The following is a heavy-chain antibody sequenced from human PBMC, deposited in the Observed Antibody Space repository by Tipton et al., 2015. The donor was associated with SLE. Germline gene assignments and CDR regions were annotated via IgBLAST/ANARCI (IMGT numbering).Heavy chain of an antibody. J-gene: IGHJ6*02. Sequence: SLRLSCAAFEFIVGTDYMSWVRQAPGKGLEWVSIISSEDTTSYTDSVKGRFTISRDNSKNTVYLQMNSLRAEDTAVYYCARTSGQRDYEGMDVWGQGITITVSS. CDR1: EFIVGTDY. CDR3: ARTSGQRDYEGMDV. CDR2: ISSEDTT. D-gene: IGHD3-22*01. V-gene: IGHV3-53*05.